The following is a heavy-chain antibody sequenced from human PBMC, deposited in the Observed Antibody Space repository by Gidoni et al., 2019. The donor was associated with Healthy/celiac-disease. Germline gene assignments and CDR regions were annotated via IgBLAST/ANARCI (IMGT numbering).Heavy chain of an antibody. Sequence: QVTLKESGPVLVKPTETLTLTCTVPVFSLSHARMGVSWIRQPPGKALEWLAHIFSNDEKSYSTSLKSRLTISKDTSKSQVVLTMTNMDPVDTATYYCARILNKGLWFGELVAFDIWGQGTMVTVSS. CDR1: VFSLSHARMG. D-gene: IGHD3-10*01. J-gene: IGHJ3*02. CDR3: ARILNKGLWFGELVAFDI. V-gene: IGHV2-26*01. CDR2: IFSNDEK.